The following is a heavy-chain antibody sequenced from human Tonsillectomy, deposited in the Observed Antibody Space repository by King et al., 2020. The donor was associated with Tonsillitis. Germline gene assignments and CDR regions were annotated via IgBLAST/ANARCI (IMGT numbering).Heavy chain of an antibody. CDR2: IVVGSGNT. CDR3: ATDHSGYDLRLL. V-gene: IGHV1-58*02. J-gene: IGHJ4*02. CDR1: GFTFTSSA. Sequence: QLVQSGPEVKKPGTSVKVSCKASGFTFTSSAMQWVRQARGQRLEWIGWIVVGSGNTNYAQKFQERVTITRDMSTSTAYMELSRLRSEDRAVYYCATDHSGYDLRLLWGQGTLVTVSS. D-gene: IGHD5-12*01.